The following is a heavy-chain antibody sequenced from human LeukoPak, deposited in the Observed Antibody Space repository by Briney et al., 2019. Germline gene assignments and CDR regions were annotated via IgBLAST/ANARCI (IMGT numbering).Heavy chain of an antibody. CDR2: IKSKTDGGTT. V-gene: IGHV3-15*07. D-gene: IGHD3-22*01. Sequence: GGSLRLSCAASGFIFSNAWMNWVRQAPGKGLEWVGRIKSKTDGGTTDYAAPVKGRFTISRDDSKNTLYLQMNSLKTEDTAVYYCTTDKGYYDSSGYSTGWYAFDIWGQGTMVTVSS. CDR1: GFIFSNAW. J-gene: IGHJ3*02. CDR3: TTDKGYYDSSGYSTGWYAFDI.